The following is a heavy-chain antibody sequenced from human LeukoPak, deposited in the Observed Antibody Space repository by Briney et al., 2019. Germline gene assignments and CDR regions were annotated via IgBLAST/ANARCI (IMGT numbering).Heavy chain of an antibody. V-gene: IGHV3-21*04. CDR3: ARLGPASSGWPESFDY. D-gene: IGHD6-19*01. Sequence: GGSLRLSCAASGFTFSADSMSWVRQAPGKGLEWVSSIISSSYMYYADSVKGRFTISRDNAKNSLYLQMNSLRVEDTAVYYCARLGPASSGWPESFDYWGQGTLVTVSS. CDR2: IISSSYM. CDR1: GFTFSADS. J-gene: IGHJ4*02.